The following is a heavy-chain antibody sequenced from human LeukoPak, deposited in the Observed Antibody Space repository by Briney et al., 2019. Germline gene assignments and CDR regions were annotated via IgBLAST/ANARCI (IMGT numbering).Heavy chain of an antibody. CDR3: ARARDGIPRAATTQRLLWWAQDPPQHNYYYMDV. V-gene: IGHV3-48*01. CDR2: ISSSSSSI. CDR1: GFMFSSYT. D-gene: IGHD2-21*01. J-gene: IGHJ6*03. Sequence: GGSLRLSCAASGFMFSSYTMNWVRQAPGKGLEWVSYISSSSSSIYYADSVKGRFTISRDNAMDALYLQMSSLRAEDTAVYYCARARDGIPRAATTQRLLWWAQDPPQHNYYYMDVWGKGTTVTVSS.